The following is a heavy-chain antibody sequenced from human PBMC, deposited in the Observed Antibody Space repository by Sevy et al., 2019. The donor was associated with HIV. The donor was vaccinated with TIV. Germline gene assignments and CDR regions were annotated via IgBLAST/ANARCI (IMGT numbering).Heavy chain of an antibody. CDR2: ISYDGSNK. Sequence: GGCLRLSCAASGFTFSSYGMHWVRQAPGKGLEGVAVISYDGSNKYYADSVKGRFTISRDNSKNTLYLQMNSLRAEDTAVYYCAKKGSGGGWSDDAFDIWGQGTMVTVSS. CDR3: AKKGSGGGWSDDAFDI. D-gene: IGHD6-19*01. CDR1: GFTFSSYG. V-gene: IGHV3-30*18. J-gene: IGHJ3*02.